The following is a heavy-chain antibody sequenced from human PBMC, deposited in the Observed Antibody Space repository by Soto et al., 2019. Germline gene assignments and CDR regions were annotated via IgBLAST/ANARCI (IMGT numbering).Heavy chain of an antibody. V-gene: IGHV1-3*01. J-gene: IGHJ4*02. CDR3: ARTYSSGRGTFDY. D-gene: IGHD6-19*01. CDR2: INAGNGNT. CDR1: GYTFTSYA. Sequence: QVQLVQSGAEVKKLGASVKVSCKASGYTFTSYAMHWVRQAPGQRLEWMGWINAGNGNTKYSQKFQGRVTITRDTSASTAYMELSSLRSEDTAVYYCARTYSSGRGTFDYWGQGTLVTVSS.